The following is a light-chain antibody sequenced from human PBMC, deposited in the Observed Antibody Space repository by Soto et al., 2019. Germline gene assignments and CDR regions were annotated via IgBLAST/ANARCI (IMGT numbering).Light chain of an antibody. J-gene: IGLJ2*01. CDR1: SSNIGINA. Sequence: QPVLTQPPSASGTPGQRVTISCSGGSSNIGINAVNWYQQLPGTAPKLLLYSNSQRPSGVPDRFSGSKSGTSASLAISGLHSEDEADYYCAAWDDSLNGVVFGGGTKVTVL. CDR3: AAWDDSLNGVV. V-gene: IGLV1-44*01. CDR2: SNS.